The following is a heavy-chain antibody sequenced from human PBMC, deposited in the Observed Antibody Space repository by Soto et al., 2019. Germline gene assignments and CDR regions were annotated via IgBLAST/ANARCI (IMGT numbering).Heavy chain of an antibody. V-gene: IGHV3-11*06. CDR2: ISPRSTFR. CDR1: GFSFSGSY. D-gene: IGHD2-21*01. CDR3: ARGGGGGLFDP. Sequence: GGSLRLSCATSGFSFSGSYMSWIRQAPGKGLEWISYISPRSTFRDYAESVKGRFTISRDSVKNSLYLQMNNLTAGDTGVYYCARGGGGGLFDPWGQGSLVTVSS. J-gene: IGHJ5*02.